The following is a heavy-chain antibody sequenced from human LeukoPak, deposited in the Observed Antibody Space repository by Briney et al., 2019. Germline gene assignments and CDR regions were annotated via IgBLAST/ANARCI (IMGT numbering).Heavy chain of an antibody. CDR1: GLTFSSYG. J-gene: IGHJ4*02. CDR2: IRYDGSKK. D-gene: IGHD3-22*01. CDR3: AKDRLYDSREMED. V-gene: IGHV3-30*02. Sequence: PGGSLRLSCEASGLTFSSYGINWVRQAPGKGLEWVALIRYDGSKKYFADSVKGRFTISRDNSENTLYMDMNSLRVEDTAVYFCAKDRLYDSREMEDWGQGTRVSV.